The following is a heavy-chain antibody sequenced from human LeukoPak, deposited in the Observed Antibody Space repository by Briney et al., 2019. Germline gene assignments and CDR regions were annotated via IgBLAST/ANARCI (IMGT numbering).Heavy chain of an antibody. V-gene: IGHV1-2*02. CDR2: INPQSGGT. Sequence: ASVKVSCKASGYTFTDYYIQWERQAPGQGPEWMGWINPQSGGTIYAQKFQGRVTMTRETSISTAYMELSRLECDDTAVFYCARGGYWYDAWGQGTLVTVSS. CDR3: ARGGYWYDA. J-gene: IGHJ5*02. D-gene: IGHD6-25*01. CDR1: GYTFTDYY.